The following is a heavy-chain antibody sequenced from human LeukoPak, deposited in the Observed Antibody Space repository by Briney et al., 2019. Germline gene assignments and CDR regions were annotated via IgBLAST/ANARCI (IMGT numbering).Heavy chain of an antibody. J-gene: IGHJ5*02. V-gene: IGHV5-51*01. Sequence: GESLKISCKGSGYSFTSYWIGWVRQMPGKGQEWMGIIYPGDSDTRYSPSFQGQVTISADKSISTAYLQWSSLKASDTAMYYCARHYEPIAAAPPWFDPWGQGTLVTVSS. CDR1: GYSFTSYW. CDR2: IYPGDSDT. D-gene: IGHD6-13*01. CDR3: ARHYEPIAAAPPWFDP.